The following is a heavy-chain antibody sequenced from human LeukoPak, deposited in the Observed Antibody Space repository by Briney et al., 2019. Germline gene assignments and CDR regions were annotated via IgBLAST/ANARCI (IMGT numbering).Heavy chain of an antibody. J-gene: IGHJ3*02. CDR3: ARLYYYDSSGYSAFDI. CDR2: IYYSGST. D-gene: IGHD3-22*01. CDR1: GGSISSSSYY. V-gene: IGHV4-39*01. Sequence: SETLSLTCTVSGGSISSSSYYWGWIRQPPGKGLEWIGSIYYSGSTYYNPSLKSRVTISVDTSKNQFSQKLSSVTAADTAVYYCARLYYYDSSGYSAFDIWGQGTMVTVSS.